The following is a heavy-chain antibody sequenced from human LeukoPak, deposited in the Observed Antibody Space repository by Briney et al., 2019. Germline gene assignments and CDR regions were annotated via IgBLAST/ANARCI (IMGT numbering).Heavy chain of an antibody. Sequence: ASVKVSCKASGGTFSSYAISWVRQAPGQGLEWMGRIIPILGIANYAQKFQGRVTITADKSTSTAYMELSSLRSEDTAVYYCAREESVGATNWFNPWGQGTLVTVSS. D-gene: IGHD1-26*01. V-gene: IGHV1-69*04. CDR1: GGTFSSYA. CDR3: AREESVGATNWFNP. CDR2: IIPILGIA. J-gene: IGHJ5*02.